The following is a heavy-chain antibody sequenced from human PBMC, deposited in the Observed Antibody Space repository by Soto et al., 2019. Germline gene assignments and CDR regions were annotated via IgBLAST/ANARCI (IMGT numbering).Heavy chain of an antibody. CDR2: IYPGDSDT. Sequence: PGESLKISCQGSGYSFTSYWIGWVRQMPAKGLEWMGIIYPGDSDTRYSPSFQGQVTISADKSISTAYLQWSSLKASDTAVYHCAREHDALDVWGQGTTVTVSS. D-gene: IGHD1-1*01. CDR1: GYSFTSYW. V-gene: IGHV5-51*01. J-gene: IGHJ6*02. CDR3: AREHDALDV.